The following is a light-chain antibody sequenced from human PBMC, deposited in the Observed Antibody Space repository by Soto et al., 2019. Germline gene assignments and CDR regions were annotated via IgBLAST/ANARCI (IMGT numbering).Light chain of an antibody. CDR1: QSLLHSNGYNS. V-gene: IGKV2-28*01. J-gene: IGKJ2*01. CDR2: LGS. CDR3: MQALHTPGT. Sequence: DIVMTQSPLSLPVTPGEPASISCRSSQSLLHSNGYNSLDWYLQKPGQSPQLLIYLGSNRASGVPDRFSGSGSCTDFTLKISRVEAEDVGVYYCMQALHTPGTFGQGTKLEIK.